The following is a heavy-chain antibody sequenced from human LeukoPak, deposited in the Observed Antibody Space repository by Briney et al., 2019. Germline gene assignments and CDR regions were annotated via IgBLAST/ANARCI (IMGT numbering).Heavy chain of an antibody. Sequence: GGSLRLSCAASGFTFSSYGMHWVRQAPGKGLEWVAVISYDGSNKYYADSVKGRFTISRDNSKNTLFLQVNSLRAEDTAVYYCAKDREGYYMEVWGKGTTVTVSS. J-gene: IGHJ6*03. D-gene: IGHD1-26*01. CDR1: GFTFSSYG. CDR2: ISYDGSNK. CDR3: AKDREGYYMEV. V-gene: IGHV3-30*18.